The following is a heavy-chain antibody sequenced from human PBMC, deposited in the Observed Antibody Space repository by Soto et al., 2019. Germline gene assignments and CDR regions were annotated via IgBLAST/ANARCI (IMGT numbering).Heavy chain of an antibody. J-gene: IGHJ4*02. CDR1: GGTFSSYT. D-gene: IGHD3-3*01. CDR2: IIPILGIA. V-gene: IGHV1-69*04. Sequence: SVKVSCKASGGTFSSYTISWVRQAPGQGLEWMGRIIPILGIANYAQKFQGRVTITADKSTSTAYMELSSLRSEDTAVYYCARDSFGVVIGFDYWGQGTLVTVSS. CDR3: ARDSFGVVIGFDY.